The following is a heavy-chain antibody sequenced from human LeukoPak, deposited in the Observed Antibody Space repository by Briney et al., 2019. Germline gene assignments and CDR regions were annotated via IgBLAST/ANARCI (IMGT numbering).Heavy chain of an antibody. CDR1: GGSISSYH. CDR2: IYTSGST. CDR3: ARISPFFRGYYYGMDV. Sequence: SETLSLTCTVSGGSISSYHWGWIRQPAGKGLEWIGRIYTSGSTNYNPSLKSRVTMSVDTSKNQFSLKLSSVTAADTAVYYCARISPFFRGYYYGMDVWGQGTTVSVSS. V-gene: IGHV4-4*07. D-gene: IGHD2-15*01. J-gene: IGHJ6*02.